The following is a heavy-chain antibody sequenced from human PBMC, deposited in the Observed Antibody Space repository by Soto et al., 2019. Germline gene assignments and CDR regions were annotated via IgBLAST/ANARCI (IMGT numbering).Heavy chain of an antibody. CDR3: ASARDIVVVPARPFDY. CDR2: ISSSSSYI. D-gene: IGHD2-2*01. Sequence: GGSLRLSCAASGFTFSSYSMNWVRQAPGKGLEWVSSISSSSSYIYYADSVKGRFTISRDNAKNSLYLQMNSLRAEDTAVYYCASARDIVVVPARPFDYWGKRTLVTVSS. J-gene: IGHJ4*02. CDR1: GFTFSSYS. V-gene: IGHV3-21*01.